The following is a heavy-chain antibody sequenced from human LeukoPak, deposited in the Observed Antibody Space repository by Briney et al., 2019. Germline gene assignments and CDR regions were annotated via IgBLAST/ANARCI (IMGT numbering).Heavy chain of an antibody. V-gene: IGHV1-69*06. Sequence: SVKLSCKASGYTFTSHDISWVRQAPGPGLEWMRGIIPMFVTATYAQKFQGRVTITADKSTSTAYMELSSLRSEDTAVYYCASGRTDIVVVPATLRNYYFAYWGQGTLVTVSS. CDR3: ASGRTDIVVVPATLRNYYFAY. J-gene: IGHJ4*02. CDR1: GYTFTSHD. CDR2: IIPMFVTA. D-gene: IGHD2-2*01.